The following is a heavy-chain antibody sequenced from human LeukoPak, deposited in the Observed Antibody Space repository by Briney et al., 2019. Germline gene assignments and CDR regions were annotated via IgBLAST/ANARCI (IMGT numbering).Heavy chain of an antibody. V-gene: IGHV3-48*04. D-gene: IGHD3-22*01. CDR3: ARDPFPAYYDSSGFNRYDY. Sequence: GGSLRLSCAASGFTFGSDWMNWVRQAPGKGLEWVSYISSSSSTMYYADSVKGRFTISRDNAKNSLYLQMNSLRAEDTAVYYCARDPFPAYYDSSGFNRYDYWGQGTLVTVSS. J-gene: IGHJ4*02. CDR1: GFTFGSDW. CDR2: ISSSSSTM.